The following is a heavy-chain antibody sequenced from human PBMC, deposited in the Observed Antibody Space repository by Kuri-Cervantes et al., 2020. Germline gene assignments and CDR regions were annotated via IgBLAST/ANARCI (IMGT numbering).Heavy chain of an antibody. J-gene: IGHJ2*01. CDR2: IYSGGST. D-gene: IGHD3-16*01. CDR1: GFTVSSNC. Sequence: GGSLRLSCAASGFTVSSNCMSWVRQAPGKGLEWVSVIYSGGSTYYADSVKGRFTISRDNAKNSLYLQMNRLRAEDTAVYYCARDSLGDDDWYFDLWGRGTLVTVSS. CDR3: ARDSLGDDDWYFDL. V-gene: IGHV3-53*01.